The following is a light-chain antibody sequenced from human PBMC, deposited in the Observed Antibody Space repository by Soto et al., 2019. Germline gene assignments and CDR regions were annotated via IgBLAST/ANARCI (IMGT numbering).Light chain of an antibody. CDR2: SNT. CDR3: AAWDDSLNGPL. Sequence: QSVLTQPPSASGTPGQRVTFSCSGSGSNIGTNAVNWYQQLPGTAPKLLIYSNTQRPSGVPDRFSGSKSGTSASLAVNGLQSEDEADYYCAAWDDSLNGPLFGGGTKVTVL. CDR1: GSNIGTNA. V-gene: IGLV1-44*01. J-gene: IGLJ3*02.